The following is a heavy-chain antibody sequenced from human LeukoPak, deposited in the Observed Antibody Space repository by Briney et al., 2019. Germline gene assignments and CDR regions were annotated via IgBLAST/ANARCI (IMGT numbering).Heavy chain of an antibody. CDR3: AKTDSGHRANEVY. CDR1: GFTFSSYA. D-gene: IGHD1-26*01. Sequence: GGSLRLSCAASGFTFSSYAMSWVRQAPGKGLEWVSAISGSGGSTYYADSVKGRSTISRDNSKNTLYLQMNSLRAEDTAVYYCAKTDSGHRANEVYWGQGTLVTVSS. V-gene: IGHV3-23*01. CDR2: ISGSGGST. J-gene: IGHJ4*02.